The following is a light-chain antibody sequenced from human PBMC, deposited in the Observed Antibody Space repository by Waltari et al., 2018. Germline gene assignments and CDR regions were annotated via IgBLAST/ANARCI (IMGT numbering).Light chain of an antibody. J-gene: IGLJ2*01. Sequence: NFMLTQPHSVSESPGKTVTISSSRSSGSIPSNHVQGYQQRPGTAPTTVIHEYDQRPSWVPVRFSGSIDSSSHSASLTISGLKTEDEADYYCQSYDNSDHVVFGGGTKLTVL. CDR3: QSYDNSDHVV. CDR1: SGSIPSNH. CDR2: EYD. V-gene: IGLV6-57*03.